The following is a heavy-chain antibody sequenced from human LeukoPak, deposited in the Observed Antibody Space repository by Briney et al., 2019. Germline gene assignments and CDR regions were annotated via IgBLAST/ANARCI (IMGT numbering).Heavy chain of an antibody. D-gene: IGHD6-13*01. J-gene: IGHJ6*03. CDR1: GYTFSSHA. V-gene: IGHV7-4-1*02. CDR3: ARVMSWYDYCMDV. CDR2: INTNTGNP. Sequence: ASVKVSCKASGYTFSSHAMNWVRQAPGQGLEWMGWINTNTGNPTYAQGFTGRFVFSLDTSVSTAYLQISSLKAEDTAVYFCARVMSWYDYCMDVWGKGTTVTVSS.